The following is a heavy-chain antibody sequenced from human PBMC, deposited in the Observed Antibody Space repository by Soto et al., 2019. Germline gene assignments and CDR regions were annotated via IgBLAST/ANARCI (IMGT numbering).Heavy chain of an antibody. CDR2: MNPNSGNT. CDR3: ARVNRRLHLGELSLPDYYYYYMDV. Sequence: ASVKVSCKASGYTFTSYDINWVRQATGQGLEWMGWMNPNSGNTGYAQKFQGRVTMTRNTSISTAHMELSSLRSEDTAVYYCARVNRRLHLGELSLPDYYYYYMDVWGKGTTVTVSS. J-gene: IGHJ6*03. D-gene: IGHD3-16*02. V-gene: IGHV1-8*01. CDR1: GYTFTSYD.